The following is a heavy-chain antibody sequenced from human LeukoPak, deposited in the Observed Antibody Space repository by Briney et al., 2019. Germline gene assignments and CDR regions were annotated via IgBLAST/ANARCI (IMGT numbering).Heavy chain of an antibody. CDR3: AKRGIPSYSSGYYYFDC. J-gene: IGHJ4*02. CDR2: ISGSGGST. D-gene: IGHD6-19*01. Sequence: AGGSLRLSCAASGFTFSSYAMSWVRQAPGKGLEWVSAISGSGGSTYYADSVKGRFTISRDNSKNTLYLQMNSLRAEDTAVYYCAKRGIPSYSSGYYYFDCWGQGTLVTVSS. CDR1: GFTFSSYA. V-gene: IGHV3-23*01.